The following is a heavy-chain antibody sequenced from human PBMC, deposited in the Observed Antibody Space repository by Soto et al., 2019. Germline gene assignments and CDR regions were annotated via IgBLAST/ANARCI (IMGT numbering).Heavy chain of an antibody. CDR2: ISSSSSYI. D-gene: IGHD5-18*01. Sequence: GGSLRLSCAASGFTFSSYSMNWVRQAPGKGLEWVSSISSSSSYIYYTDSVKGRFTISRDNAKNSLYLQMNSLRAEDTAVYYCARKSPGGYSYGAAPFDYWGQGTLVTAPQ. J-gene: IGHJ4*02. CDR1: GFTFSSYS. V-gene: IGHV3-21*01. CDR3: ARKSPGGYSYGAAPFDY.